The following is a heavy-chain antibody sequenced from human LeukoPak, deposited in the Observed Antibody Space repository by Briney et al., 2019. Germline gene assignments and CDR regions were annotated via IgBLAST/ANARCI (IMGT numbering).Heavy chain of an antibody. CDR1: GYTFTSYY. D-gene: IGHD3-22*01. CDR2: INPSGGST. V-gene: IGHV1-46*01. CDR3: ARAGLWDYSDSSGYHNGAFDI. Sequence: ASVKVSCKASGYTFTSYYMHWVRQAPGQGLEWMGIINPSGGSTSYAQKFQGRVTMTGDTSISTAYMELSRLRSDDTAVYYCARAGLWDYSDSSGYHNGAFDIWGQGTMVTVSS. J-gene: IGHJ3*02.